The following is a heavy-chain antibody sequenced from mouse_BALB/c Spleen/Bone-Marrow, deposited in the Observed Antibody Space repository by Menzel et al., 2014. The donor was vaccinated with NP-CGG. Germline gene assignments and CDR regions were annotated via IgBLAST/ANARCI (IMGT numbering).Heavy chain of an antibody. Sequence: EVKLQESGAELVKPGASVKLSCTASGFNIKDIYMHWVKQRPEQGLEWIGRIDPANGDTKYDPKFQGKATITADTSSNTAYLQLSSLTSEDTAVYYCARDHGPFDYWGQGTTLTVSS. J-gene: IGHJ2*01. CDR2: IDPANGDT. D-gene: IGHD1-2*01. CDR3: ARDHGPFDY. CDR1: GFNIKDIY. V-gene: IGHV14-3*02.